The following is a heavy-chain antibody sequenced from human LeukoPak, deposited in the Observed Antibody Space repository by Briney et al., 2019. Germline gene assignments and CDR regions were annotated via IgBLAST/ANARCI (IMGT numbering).Heavy chain of an antibody. J-gene: IGHJ6*04. Sequence: GGSLRLSCAASGFTFSSYAMSWVRQAPGKGLEWVSAISGSDGSTYYADSVKGRFTISRDNSKNTLYLQMNSLRAEDTAVYYCAKDRTFYGSGKFHPLQADYYGMDVWGKGTTVTVSS. CDR1: GFTFSSYA. CDR2: ISGSDGST. CDR3: AKDRTFYGSGKFHPLQADYYGMDV. D-gene: IGHD3-10*01. V-gene: IGHV3-23*01.